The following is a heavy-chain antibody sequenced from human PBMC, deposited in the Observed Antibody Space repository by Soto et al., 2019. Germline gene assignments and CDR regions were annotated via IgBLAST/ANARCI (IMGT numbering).Heavy chain of an antibody. CDR1: GFTFSSYA. D-gene: IGHD3-3*01. CDR2: ISYDGSNK. CDR3: ARDSRGYIRFLAGMDV. J-gene: IGHJ6*02. V-gene: IGHV3-30-3*01. Sequence: QVQLVESGGGVVQPGRSLRLSCAASGFTFSSYAMHWVRQAPGKGLEWVAVISYDGSNKYYADSVKGRFTISRDNSKNTLYLQMNSLRAEDTAVYYCARDSRGYIRFLAGMDVWGQGTTVTVSS.